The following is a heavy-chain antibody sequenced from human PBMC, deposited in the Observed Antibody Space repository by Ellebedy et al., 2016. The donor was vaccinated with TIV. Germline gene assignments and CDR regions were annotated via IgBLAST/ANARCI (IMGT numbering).Heavy chain of an antibody. J-gene: IGHJ4*02. V-gene: IGHV3-23*01. CDR1: GFPFSSYA. D-gene: IGHD6-13*01. CDR2: ISDSGGNT. Sequence: GGSLRLXXAASGFPFSSYAMSWVRQPPGQGLEWVSSISDSGGNTYYADSVRGRFTFSRDNSKNTLYLQMNSLRAEDTAVYYCAKGWLGAGAGTDFDYWGRGTLVTVSS. CDR3: AKGWLGAGAGTDFDY.